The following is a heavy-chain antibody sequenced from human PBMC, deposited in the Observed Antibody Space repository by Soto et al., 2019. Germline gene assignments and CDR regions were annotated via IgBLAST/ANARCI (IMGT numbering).Heavy chain of an antibody. J-gene: IGHJ5*02. CDR3: ARPIKYDSSGARGWFDP. CDR2: IIPIFGTA. Sequence: QVQLVQSGAEVKKPGSSVKVSCKASGGTFSSYAISWVRQAPGQGLEWMGGIIPIFGTANYAQKFQGRVTLTADESTSAADRELSSLRSEDTAVYYCARPIKYDSSGARGWFDPWGQGTLVTVSS. V-gene: IGHV1-69*12. CDR1: GGTFSSYA. D-gene: IGHD3-22*01.